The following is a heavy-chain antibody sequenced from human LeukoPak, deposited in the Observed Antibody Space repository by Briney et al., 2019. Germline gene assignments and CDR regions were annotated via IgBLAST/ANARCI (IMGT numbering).Heavy chain of an antibody. CDR2: INTNSGNP. D-gene: IGHD2-21*01. Sequence: ASVKVSCKASGYTFTNYAMNWVRQAPGQGLEWMGWINTNSGNPTYAQGFTGRFVFSLDTLVNTAYLQISSLKAEDTAVYYCAKGVGGARTYYMDVWGKGTTVTVSS. V-gene: IGHV7-4-1*02. J-gene: IGHJ6*03. CDR1: GYTFTNYA. CDR3: AKGVGGARTYYMDV.